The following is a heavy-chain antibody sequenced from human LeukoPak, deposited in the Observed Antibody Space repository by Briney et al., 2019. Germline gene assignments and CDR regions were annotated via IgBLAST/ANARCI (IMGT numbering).Heavy chain of an antibody. CDR1: GYTFTSYD. V-gene: IGHV1-8*01. J-gene: IGHJ2*01. CDR2: MNPNSGNT. Sequence: GASVKVSCKASGYTFTSYDINWVRQATGQGLEWMGWMNPNSGNTGYAQKFQGRVTMTRDTSISTAYMELSSLRSEDTAVYYCARGFWGSGNWYFDLWGRGTLVTVSS. CDR3: ARGFWGSGNWYFDL. D-gene: IGHD3-10*01.